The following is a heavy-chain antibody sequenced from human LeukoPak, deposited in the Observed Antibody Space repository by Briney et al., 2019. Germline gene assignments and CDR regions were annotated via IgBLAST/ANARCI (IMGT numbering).Heavy chain of an antibody. CDR1: GFTFSSYS. V-gene: IGHV3-21*01. Sequence: GGSLRLSCAASGFTFSSYSMNWVRQAPGKGLEWVSSISSSSSYIYYADSVKGRFTISRDNAKNSLYLQMNSLRAEDTAVYYCARARYCSSTSCYSAYYYYMDVWGKGTTVTVSS. CDR2: ISSSSSYI. D-gene: IGHD2-2*02. CDR3: ARARYCSSTSCYSAYYYYMDV. J-gene: IGHJ6*03.